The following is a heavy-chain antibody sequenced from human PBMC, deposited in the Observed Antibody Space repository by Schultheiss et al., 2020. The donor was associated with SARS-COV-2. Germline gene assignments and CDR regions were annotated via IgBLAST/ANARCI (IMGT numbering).Heavy chain of an antibody. V-gene: IGHV3-64D*06. CDR2: ISSNGGST. CDR1: GFTFSSYA. CDR3: ARIFGSGWYDV. J-gene: IGHJ6*02. D-gene: IGHD6-19*01. Sequence: GGSLRLSCSASGFTFSSYAMHWVRQAPGKGLEYVSAISSNGGSTYYADSVKGRFTISRDNSKNTLYLQMSSLRAEDTAVYYCARIFGSGWYDVWGQGTTVTVSS.